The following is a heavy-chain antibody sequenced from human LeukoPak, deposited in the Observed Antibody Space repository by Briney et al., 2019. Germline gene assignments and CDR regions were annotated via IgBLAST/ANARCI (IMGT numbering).Heavy chain of an antibody. D-gene: IGHD4-17*01. CDR1: GFKFSSNW. J-gene: IGHJ4*02. CDR2: IKQDGSEK. CDR3: AREGPSVTPYY. Sequence: GGSLRPSYAASGFKFSSNWMSWVRQAPGKGLEWVANIKQDGSEKYYVDSVKGRFTISRDNAKNSLYLQMNSLRAEDTAVYYCAREGPSVTPYYWGQGTLVTVSS. V-gene: IGHV3-7*01.